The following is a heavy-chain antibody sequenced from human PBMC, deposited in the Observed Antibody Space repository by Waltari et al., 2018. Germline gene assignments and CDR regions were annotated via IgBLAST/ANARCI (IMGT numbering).Heavy chain of an antibody. Sequence: DVQILESGGGLVQPGGALTLCCTASGFGVSGYAMTWVRHTPGKGLEWVAAISGTGSGKFYAASVKGRFILSRDNSKNTVSLQMNDLRAEDTGIYYCTKDDRSAWYIGFFDSWGQGTMVSVSS. CDR3: TKDDRSAWYIGFFDS. D-gene: IGHD6-19*01. V-gene: IGHV3-23*01. CDR1: GFGVSGYA. J-gene: IGHJ3*01. CDR2: ISGTGSGK.